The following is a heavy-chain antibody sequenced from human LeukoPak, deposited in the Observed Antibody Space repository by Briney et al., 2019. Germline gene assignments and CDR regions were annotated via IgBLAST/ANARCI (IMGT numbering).Heavy chain of an antibody. D-gene: IGHD3-22*01. V-gene: IGHV1-69*13. Sequence: SVKVSCKASGYTFTSYGISWVRQAPGQGLEWMGGIIPVFDTPIYAQNFQGRVTITADESTSTVYMELSSLRSEDTAVYFCASTDYYDSRGYGGSFAIWGQGTMVTVSS. J-gene: IGHJ3*02. CDR3: ASTDYYDSRGYGGSFAI. CDR1: GYTFTSYG. CDR2: IIPVFDTP.